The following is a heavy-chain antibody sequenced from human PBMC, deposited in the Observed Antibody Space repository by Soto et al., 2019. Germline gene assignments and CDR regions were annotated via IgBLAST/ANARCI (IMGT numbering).Heavy chain of an antibody. D-gene: IGHD4-17*01. J-gene: IGHJ2*01. CDR2: IYASGST. Sequence: QVQLQESGPGLVKPSETLSLTCTVSGGSISGGVYYWSWIRQPPGKGLEWIGYIYASGSTYYNPSLKSRGTISVDTSNNQFSLRLTSVTAADSAVYYCAREVIPLTTDWYFDLWGRGTLVTVSP. CDR3: AREVIPLTTDWYFDL. CDR1: GGSISGGVYY. V-gene: IGHV4-30-4*01.